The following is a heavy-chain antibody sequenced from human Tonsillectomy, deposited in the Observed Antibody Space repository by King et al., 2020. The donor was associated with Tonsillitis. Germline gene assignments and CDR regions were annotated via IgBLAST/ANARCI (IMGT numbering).Heavy chain of an antibody. CDR3: ATVTSGSYLSY. Sequence: VPLQESGPGLVKPSETLSLTCAVSGGSITSGDFSWSWIRQPPGNGLEWIGYIYYSGASYHNPSLKSRLSISVDTSQNQFSLKVTSVTVADTAVYYCATVTSGSYLSYWGQGTLVTVSS. J-gene: IGHJ4*02. CDR1: GGSITSGDFS. D-gene: IGHD1-26*01. CDR2: IYYSGAS. V-gene: IGHV4-30-4*01.